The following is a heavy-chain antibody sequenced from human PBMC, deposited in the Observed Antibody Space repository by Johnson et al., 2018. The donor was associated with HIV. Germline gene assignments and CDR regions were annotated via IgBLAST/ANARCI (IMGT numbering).Heavy chain of an antibody. CDR1: GFTFSSYG. CDR2: IWYDGSNK. V-gene: IGHV3-33*01. J-gene: IGHJ3*02. Sequence: QVQLVESGGGVVQPGRSLRLSCAASGFTFSSYGMHWVRQAPGKGLEWVAVIWYDGSNKYYADSVKGRFTISRDNSKNTLYLQMNSLRAEDTAVYYCASAKSGSFDAFDIWGQGTMVTVSS. CDR3: ASAKSGSFDAFDI. D-gene: IGHD1-26*01.